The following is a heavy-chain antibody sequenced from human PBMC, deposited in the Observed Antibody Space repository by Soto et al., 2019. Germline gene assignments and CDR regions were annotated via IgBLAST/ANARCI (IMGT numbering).Heavy chain of an antibody. CDR1: GFIFSTNS. CDR2: ISSSGTFK. V-gene: IGHV3-21*01. J-gene: IGHJ4*02. Sequence: GGSLRLSCEASGFIFSTNSMNWVRQVPGKGLQWLSSISSSGTFKSYGDSVKGRFTISRDNAKNSLFLQMNNLSGEDTGLYYCARDPPHGGTSSWDADSWGPGTLVTVSS. D-gene: IGHD2-15*01. CDR3: ARDPPHGGTSSWDADS.